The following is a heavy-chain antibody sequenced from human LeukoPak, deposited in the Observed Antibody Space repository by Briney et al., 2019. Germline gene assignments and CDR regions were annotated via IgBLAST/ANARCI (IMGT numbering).Heavy chain of an antibody. CDR3: ARDYYGSGRHDY. D-gene: IGHD3-10*01. V-gene: IGHV3-30*04. Sequence: GRSLRLSCAASGFTFSSYAMHWVRQAPGKGLGWVAVISYDGSNKYYADSVKGRFTISRDNSKNTLYLQMNSLRAEDTAVYYCARDYYGSGRHDYWGQGTLVAVSS. CDR2: ISYDGSNK. CDR1: GFTFSSYA. J-gene: IGHJ4*02.